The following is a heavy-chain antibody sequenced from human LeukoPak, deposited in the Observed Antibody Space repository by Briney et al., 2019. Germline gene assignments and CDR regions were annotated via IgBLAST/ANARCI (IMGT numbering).Heavy chain of an antibody. J-gene: IGHJ6*02. V-gene: IGHV4-31*03. D-gene: IGHD3-3*01. CDR2: IYYSGST. Sequence: SQTLSLTCTVSGGSISSGGYYWSWIRQHPGKGLEWIGYIYYSGSTYYNPSLKSRVTISVDTSKNQFSLKLSSVTAADTAVYYCARGRLGREWQGGNYYYYYGMDVWGQGTTVTVSS. CDR3: ARGRLGREWQGGNYYYYYGMDV. CDR1: GGSISSGGYY.